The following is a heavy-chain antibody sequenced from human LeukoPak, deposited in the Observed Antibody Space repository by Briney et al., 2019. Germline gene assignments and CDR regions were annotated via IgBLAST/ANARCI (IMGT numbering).Heavy chain of an antibody. V-gene: IGHV1-8*01. CDR2: MNPNSGNT. Sequence: ASAKVSCKASGYTFTSYDINWVRQATGQGLEWMGWMNPNSGNTGYAQKFQGRVTMTRNTSISTAYMELSSLRSEDTAMYYCARGSIAVAGTDYWGQGTLVTVSS. CDR3: ARGSIAVAGTDY. J-gene: IGHJ4*02. CDR1: GYTFTSYD. D-gene: IGHD6-19*01.